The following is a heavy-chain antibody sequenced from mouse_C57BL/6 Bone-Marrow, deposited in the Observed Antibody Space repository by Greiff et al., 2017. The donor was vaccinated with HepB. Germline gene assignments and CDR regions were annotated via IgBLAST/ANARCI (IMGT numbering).Heavy chain of an antibody. CDR3: TTSDYYDGSSYSWFAY. V-gene: IGHV14-1*01. CDR1: GFNIKDYY. Sequence: VQLQQSGAELVRPGASVKLSCTASGFNIKDYYMHWVKQRPEQGLEWIGRIDPEDGDTEYAPKFQGKATMTADTSSNTAYLQLSSLTSEDTAVYYCTTSDYYDGSSYSWFAYWGQGTLVTVSA. CDR2: IDPEDGDT. J-gene: IGHJ3*01. D-gene: IGHD1-1*01.